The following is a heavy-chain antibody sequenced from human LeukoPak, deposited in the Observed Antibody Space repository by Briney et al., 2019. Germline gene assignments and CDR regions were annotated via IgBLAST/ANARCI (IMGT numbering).Heavy chain of an antibody. J-gene: IGHJ4*02. CDR3: ARLCWGNQLAGFDS. Sequence: SVKVSCKASGGTFSSYAISWVRQAPGQGLEWMGGIIPIFGTANYAQKFQGRVTITADESTSTAYMELSSLRAEDTAVYYCARLCWGNQLAGFDSWGQGTLVTVSS. V-gene: IGHV1-69*13. CDR2: IIPIFGTA. CDR1: GGTFSSYA. D-gene: IGHD3-10*02.